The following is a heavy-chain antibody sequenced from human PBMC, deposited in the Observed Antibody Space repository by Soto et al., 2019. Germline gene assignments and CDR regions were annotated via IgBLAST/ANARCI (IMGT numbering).Heavy chain of an antibody. CDR1: GFTFSSYA. CDR3: AREGGYDTDFDY. CDR2: ISYDGSNK. D-gene: IGHD5-12*01. V-gene: IGHV3-30-3*01. J-gene: IGHJ4*02. Sequence: GGSLRLSCAASGFTFSSYAMHWVRQAPGKGLEWVAVISYDGSNKYYADSVKGRFTISRDNSKNTLYLQMNSLRAEDTAVYYCAREGGYDTDFDYWGQGTLVTVSS.